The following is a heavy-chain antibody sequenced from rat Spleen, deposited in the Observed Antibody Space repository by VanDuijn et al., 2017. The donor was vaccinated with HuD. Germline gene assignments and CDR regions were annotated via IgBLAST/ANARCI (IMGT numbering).Heavy chain of an antibody. Sequence: EVQLVESGGGLVQPGRSLKLSCAASGFTFSDYTMAWVRQAPKKGLEWVAAIIYDGTNTYYRDSVKGRFTISRDNTKSTLYLQMDSLRSEDTAIYYCTRENWVFDHWGQGVMVTVSS. CDR1: GFTFSDYT. CDR3: TRENWVFDH. J-gene: IGHJ2*01. CDR2: IIYDGTNT. D-gene: IGHD5-1*01. V-gene: IGHV5-17*01.